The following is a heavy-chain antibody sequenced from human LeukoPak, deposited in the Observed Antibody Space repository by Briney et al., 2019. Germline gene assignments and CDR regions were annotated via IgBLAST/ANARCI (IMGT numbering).Heavy chain of an antibody. CDR1: GGSISSGGYY. D-gene: IGHD4-17*01. Sequence: SETLSLTCTVSGGSISSGGYYWSWIRQHPGKGLEWIGYIYYSGSTYYNPSLKSRVTISVDTSKNQFSLKLSSVTAADTAVYYCARDIRFSDAFDIWGQGTMVTVSS. V-gene: IGHV4-31*03. CDR3: ARDIRFSDAFDI. CDR2: IYYSGST. J-gene: IGHJ3*02.